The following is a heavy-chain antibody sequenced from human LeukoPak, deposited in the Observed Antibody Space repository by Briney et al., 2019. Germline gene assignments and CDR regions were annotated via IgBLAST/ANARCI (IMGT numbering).Heavy chain of an antibody. CDR1: GFTFNDYA. CDR2: ISWNGGSF. CDR3: AKEGPLGRGGYYWES. Sequence: GRSLRLSCAASGFTFNDYAMHWVRQAPGKGLEWVSGISWNGGSFGYADSVKGRFTISRDDAKNSLYLQMNSLRAEDTAFYYCAKEGPLGRGGYYWESWGQGTLVTVSS. J-gene: IGHJ5*02. V-gene: IGHV3-9*01. D-gene: IGHD3-22*01.